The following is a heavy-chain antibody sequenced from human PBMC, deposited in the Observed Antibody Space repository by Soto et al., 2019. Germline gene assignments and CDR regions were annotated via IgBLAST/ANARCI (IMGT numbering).Heavy chain of an antibody. J-gene: IGHJ4*02. V-gene: IGHV4-34*01. D-gene: IGHD6-6*01. CDR2: INHSGST. CDR1: GGSFSGYY. CDR3: ERQYSSSIKNNDFDY. Sequence: SETLSLTCSVYGGSFSGYYWSWIRQPPGKGLEWIGEINHSGSTNYNPSLKSRVTISVDTSKNQFSLKLSSVTAADTAVYYCERQYSSSIKNNDFDYWGQGTMGT.